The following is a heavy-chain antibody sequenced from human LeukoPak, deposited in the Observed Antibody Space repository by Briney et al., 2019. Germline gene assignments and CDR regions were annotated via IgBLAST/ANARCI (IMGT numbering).Heavy chain of an antibody. Sequence: PGRSLRLSCAASGFTFSDYYMSWIRQTLGQGLEWVSYISSRSSYTNYPDSVKGRFTISRDNAKNSLYLQMNSLRAEATAVYYCATSPRGSAYSGQGTLVTVSS. CDR2: ISSRSSYT. CDR3: ATSPRGSAY. V-gene: IGHV3-11*03. J-gene: IGHJ4*02. CDR1: GFTFSDYY. D-gene: IGHD1-1*01.